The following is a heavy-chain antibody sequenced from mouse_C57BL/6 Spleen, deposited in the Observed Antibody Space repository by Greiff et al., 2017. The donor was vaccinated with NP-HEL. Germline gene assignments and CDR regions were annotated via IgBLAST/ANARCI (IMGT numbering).Heavy chain of an antibody. V-gene: IGHV1-19*01. Sequence: VQLKESGPVLVKPGASVKMSCKASGYTFTDYYMNWVKQSHGKSLEWIGVINPYNGGTSYNQKFKGKATLTVDKSSSTAYMELNSLTSEDSAVYYCARRGAYYFDYWGQGTTLTVSS. CDR3: ARRGAYYFDY. J-gene: IGHJ2*01. CDR2: INPYNGGT. CDR1: GYTFTDYY.